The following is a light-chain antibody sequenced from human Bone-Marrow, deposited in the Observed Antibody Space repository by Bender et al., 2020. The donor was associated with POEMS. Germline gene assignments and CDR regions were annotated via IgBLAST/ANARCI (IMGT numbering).Light chain of an antibody. CDR1: SSDIGSYKL. CDR2: DVY. CDR3: SSYAGTSVV. V-gene: IGLV2-23*02. Sequence: QSALTQPASVSGSPGQSITISCTGTSSDIGSYKLVSWYQQYPGKAPKLMIYDVYKRPSGVSSRFSGSKSGNTASLTISGLQAEDEADYYCSSYAGTSVVFGGGTTLTVL. J-gene: IGLJ2*01.